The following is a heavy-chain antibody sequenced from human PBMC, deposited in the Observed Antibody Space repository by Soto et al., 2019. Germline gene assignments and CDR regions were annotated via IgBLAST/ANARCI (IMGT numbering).Heavy chain of an antibody. V-gene: IGHV1-69*13. Sequence: SVKVSCKASGGTFSSYAISWVRQAPGQGLEWMGGIIPIFGTANYAQKFQGRVTITADESTSTAYMELSSLRSEDTAVYYCARGLAGRITIFGVVIPRTHPLDPRGQGTLVTLSS. CDR3: ARGLAGRITIFGVVIPRTHPLDP. CDR1: GGTFSSYA. D-gene: IGHD3-3*01. J-gene: IGHJ5*02. CDR2: IIPIFGTA.